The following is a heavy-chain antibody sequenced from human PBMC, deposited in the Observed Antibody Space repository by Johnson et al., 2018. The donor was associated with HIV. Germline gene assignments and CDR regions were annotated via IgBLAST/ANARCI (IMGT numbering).Heavy chain of an antibody. CDR2: IYSGGST. V-gene: IGHV3-53*01. Sequence: VQLVESGGGLIHPGGSLRLSCAASGFTVSSNYMSWVRQAPGKGLEWVSVIYSGGSTYYADSVKGRFTISRDNSKNTLYLQMNSLRAEDTAVYYCARAGGYSRDAFDIWGQGTMVTVSS. J-gene: IGHJ3*02. CDR3: ARAGGYSRDAFDI. D-gene: IGHD5-24*01. CDR1: GFTVSSNY.